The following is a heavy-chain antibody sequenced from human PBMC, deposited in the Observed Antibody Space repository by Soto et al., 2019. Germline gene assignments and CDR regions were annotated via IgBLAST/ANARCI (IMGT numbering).Heavy chain of an antibody. V-gene: IGHV3-48*02. Sequence: EAQLVESGGGLVQPGGSLRLSCAASGFTFGSYRMSWVRQAPGKGLEWISYISSISSTIYYADSVKGRFTISRDNGKNSLYLQMNSLRDEDTAVYYCARGEPYGSGSYYPTWFDPWGQGTLVTVSS. CDR2: ISSISSTI. J-gene: IGHJ5*02. CDR1: GFTFGSYR. CDR3: ARGEPYGSGSYYPTWFDP. D-gene: IGHD3-10*01.